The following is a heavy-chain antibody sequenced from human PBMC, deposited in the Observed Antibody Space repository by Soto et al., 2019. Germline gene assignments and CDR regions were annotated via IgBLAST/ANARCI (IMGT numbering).Heavy chain of an antibody. V-gene: IGHV3-23*01. CDR3: AKHRITMIVVVYDYGMDV. J-gene: IGHJ6*02. D-gene: IGHD3-22*01. Sequence: GGSLRLSRAASGFTFSSYAMSWVRQAPGKGLEWVSAISGSGGSTYYADSVKGRFTISRDNSKNTLYLQMNSLRAEDTAVYYCAKHRITMIVVVYDYGMDVLGQGTTVTVSS. CDR1: GFTFSSYA. CDR2: ISGSGGST.